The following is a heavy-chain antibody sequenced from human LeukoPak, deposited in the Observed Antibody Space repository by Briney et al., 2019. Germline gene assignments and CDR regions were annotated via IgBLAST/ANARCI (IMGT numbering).Heavy chain of an antibody. D-gene: IGHD2-15*01. CDR3: ARDRGYCSGSNCYMVFDY. CDR2: IYYSGST. CDR1: GGSISSYY. J-gene: IGHJ4*02. V-gene: IGHV4-59*01. Sequence: SETLSLTRTVSGGSISSYYWSWIRQPPGKGLEWIGYIYYSGSTNYNPSLKSRVTISVDTSKNQFSLKLSSVTAADTAVYYCARDRGYCSGSNCYMVFDYWGQGTLVTVSS.